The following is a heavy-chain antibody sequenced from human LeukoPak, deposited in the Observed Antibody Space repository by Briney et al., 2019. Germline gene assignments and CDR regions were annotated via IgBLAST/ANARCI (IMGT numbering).Heavy chain of an antibody. Sequence: ASVKVSCKASGYSLITYGISWVRQAPGQGLEWMGWISAYNGNTNYAQKFQGRVTMTTDTSTSTAYMELRSLRSDDTAVYYCAREEQFYYMDVWGKGTTVTVSS. CDR2: ISAYNGNT. CDR3: AREEQFYYMDV. CDR1: GYSLITYG. J-gene: IGHJ6*03. D-gene: IGHD1/OR15-1a*01. V-gene: IGHV1-18*01.